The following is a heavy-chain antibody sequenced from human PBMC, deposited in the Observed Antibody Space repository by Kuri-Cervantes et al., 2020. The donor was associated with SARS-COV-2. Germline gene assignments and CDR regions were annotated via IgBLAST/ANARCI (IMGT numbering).Heavy chain of an antibody. Sequence: GESLKISCAASGFTFSSYWMSWVRQAPGKGLEWVALISYDGSNKYYADSVKGRFTISRDNSKNTLYLQMNSLRAEDTAVYYCVRDGDHWNFDYWGQGTLVTVSS. D-gene: IGHD1-1*01. CDR2: ISYDGSNK. V-gene: IGHV3-30*01. J-gene: IGHJ4*02. CDR3: VRDGDHWNFDY. CDR1: GFTFSSYW.